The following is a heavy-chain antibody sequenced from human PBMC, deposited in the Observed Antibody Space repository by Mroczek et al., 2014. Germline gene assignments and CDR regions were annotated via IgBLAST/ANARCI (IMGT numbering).Heavy chain of an antibody. D-gene: IGHD3-3*01. CDR1: GGSISGYY. CDR2: IYSSGYT. CDR3: ARDVTAGGFLGDWFDP. V-gene: IGHV4-4*07. J-gene: IGHJ5*02. Sequence: QVQLQQWGPGLVKPSETLSLTCTVSGGSISGYYWSWIRQSAGKGLEWIGRIYSSGYTYYNPSLKSRVTISVDTSKNHFSLKVTSVTAADTAVYYCARDVTAGGFLGDWFDPWGQGTLVTVSS.